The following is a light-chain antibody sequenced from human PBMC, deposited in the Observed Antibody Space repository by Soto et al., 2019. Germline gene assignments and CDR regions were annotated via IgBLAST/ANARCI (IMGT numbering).Light chain of an antibody. CDR3: QQDHNLPWT. V-gene: IGKV3D-7*01. CDR2: GAS. J-gene: IGKJ1*01. Sequence: PGERVTLSCRASQSVSSSYLTWYQQKPGQAPRLLIYGASTRATSIPARFSGSGSGTDFTLTISSLQPEDFAVYYCQQDHNLPWTFCQGAKVEIK. CDR1: QSVSSSY.